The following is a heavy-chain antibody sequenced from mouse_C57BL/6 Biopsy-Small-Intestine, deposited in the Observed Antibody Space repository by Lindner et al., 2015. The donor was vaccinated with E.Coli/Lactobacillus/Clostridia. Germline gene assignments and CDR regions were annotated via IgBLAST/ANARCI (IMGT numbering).Heavy chain of an antibody. CDR2: INPYNDGT. J-gene: IGHJ4*01. D-gene: IGHD1-1*01. Sequence: VQLQESGPELVKPGASVKMSCKASGYTFTSYLVYWMKQKPGQGLEWIGYINPYNDGTNYNEKFKGKATLTSDKSSSTVYMELSSLTSEDSAVFYCARRDATTYFAMDYWGQGTSVTVSS. CDR1: GYTFTSYL. CDR3: ARRDATTYFAMDY. V-gene: IGHV1-14*01.